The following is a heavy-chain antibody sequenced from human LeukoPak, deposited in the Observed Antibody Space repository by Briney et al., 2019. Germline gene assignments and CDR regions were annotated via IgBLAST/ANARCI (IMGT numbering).Heavy chain of an antibody. CDR2: FYDSGST. Sequence: SETLSLTCTVSGGSISSRDYYWAWIRQPPGKGLEWIGSFYDSGSTYYNPSLKSRVTISVDTSKNQFSLNLRSVTAADTAVYYCTRHITTRSNYFDSWGQGTLVTVSS. J-gene: IGHJ4*02. CDR3: TRHITTRSNYFDS. V-gene: IGHV4-39*07. D-gene: IGHD3-10*01. CDR1: GGSISSRDYY.